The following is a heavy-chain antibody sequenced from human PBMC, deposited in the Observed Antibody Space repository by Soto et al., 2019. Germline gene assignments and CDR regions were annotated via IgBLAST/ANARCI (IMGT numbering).Heavy chain of an antibody. CDR1: GGTFSSYA. D-gene: IGHD2-15*01. CDR2: IIPIFGTA. V-gene: IGHV1-69*13. CDR3: ARDCGYGYGMDV. J-gene: IGHJ6*02. Sequence: SVKVSCKDSGGTFSSYAIGGGRQAPGQGLEWMGGIIPIFGTANYAQKFQGRVTITADESTSTAYMELSSLRSEDTAVYYCARDCGYGYGMDVWGQGTTVTVSS.